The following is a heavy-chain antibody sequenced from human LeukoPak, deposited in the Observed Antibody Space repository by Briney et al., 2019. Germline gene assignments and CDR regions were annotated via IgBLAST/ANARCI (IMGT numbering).Heavy chain of an antibody. CDR2: IYYGGSS. J-gene: IGHJ3*02. V-gene: IGHV4-59*08. D-gene: IGHD3-3*02. Sequence: SETLSLTCTVSGGSISGYYWNWIRQPPGKGLEWIGSIYYGGSSNYNPSLESRVTISVDTSKNQFSLQLNSVTAADTAVYYCARDISGGSHVFDIWGQGTMVTVSS. CDR3: ARDISGGSHVFDI. CDR1: GGSISGYY.